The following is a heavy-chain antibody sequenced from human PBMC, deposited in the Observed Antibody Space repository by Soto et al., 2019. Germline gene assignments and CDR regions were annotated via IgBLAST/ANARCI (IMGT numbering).Heavy chain of an antibody. CDR1: GFTFSSYS. Sequence: GGSLRLSCAASGFTFSSYSMNWVRQGPGKGLEWVSAISGSGGSTYYADSVKGRFTISRDNSKNTLYLQMNSLRAEDTAVYYCAKAPAPGLSKYGMDVWGQGTTVTVSS. D-gene: IGHD1-1*01. CDR3: AKAPAPGLSKYGMDV. J-gene: IGHJ6*02. V-gene: IGHV3-23*01. CDR2: ISGSGGST.